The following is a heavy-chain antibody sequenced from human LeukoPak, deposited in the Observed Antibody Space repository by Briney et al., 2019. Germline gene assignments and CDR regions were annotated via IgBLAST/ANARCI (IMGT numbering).Heavy chain of an antibody. V-gene: IGHV3-30*04. CDR1: RFTFSSYA. CDR3: TTGGYCSGGSCYLNAFDI. Sequence: TGRSLRLSCAASRFTFSSYAMHWVRQAPGKGLEWVAVISYDGSNTYYADSVKGRFTISRDNSKNTLYLQMNSLRAGDTAVYYCTTGGYCSGGSCYLNAFDIWGQGTMVTVSS. D-gene: IGHD2-15*01. J-gene: IGHJ3*02. CDR2: ISYDGSNT.